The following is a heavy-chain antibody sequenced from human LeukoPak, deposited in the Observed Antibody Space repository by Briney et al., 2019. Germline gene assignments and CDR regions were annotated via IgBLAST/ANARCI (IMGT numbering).Heavy chain of an antibody. CDR1: GGSISSSSYY. CDR2: IYYSGST. D-gene: IGHD3-22*01. V-gene: IGHV4-39*07. J-gene: IGHJ4*02. CDR3: ARDGYYYDSSGYGDY. Sequence: PSETLSLTCTVSGGSISSSSYYWGWIRQPPGKGLEWIGSIYYSGSTYYNPSLKSRVTISVDTSKNQFSLKLSSVTAADTAVYYCARDGYYYDSSGYGDYWGQGTLVTVSS.